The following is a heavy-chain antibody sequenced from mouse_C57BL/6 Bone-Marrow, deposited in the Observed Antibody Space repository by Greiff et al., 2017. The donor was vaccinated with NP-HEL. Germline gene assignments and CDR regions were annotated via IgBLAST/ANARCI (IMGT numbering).Heavy chain of an antibody. CDR3: ASLIPYAMDY. CDR1: GFTFSSYG. J-gene: IGHJ4*01. V-gene: IGHV5-6*01. Sequence: EVQGVESGGDLVKPGGSLKLSCAASGFTFSSYGMSWVRQTPDKRLEWVATISSGGSYTYYPDSVKGRFTISRDNAKNTLYLQMSSLKSEDTAMYYCASLIPYAMDYWGQGTSVTVSS. CDR2: ISSGGSYT.